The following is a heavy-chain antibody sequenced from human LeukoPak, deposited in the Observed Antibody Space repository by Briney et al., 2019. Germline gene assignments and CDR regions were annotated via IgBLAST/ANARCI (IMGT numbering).Heavy chain of an antibody. D-gene: IGHD4-23*01. CDR1: GFTFTGYY. V-gene: IGHV1-2*02. Sequence: ASVTVSCKASGFTFTGYYIHWVRQAPGRGLEWMGWVNPNSGGTNYAQMFQGRVTMTRHTSINTAYMELSGLRYDDKPVYYCARDSYGGNWSRGYWGQGTVLRV. CDR2: VNPNSGGT. CDR3: ARDSYGGNWSRGY. J-gene: IGHJ4*02.